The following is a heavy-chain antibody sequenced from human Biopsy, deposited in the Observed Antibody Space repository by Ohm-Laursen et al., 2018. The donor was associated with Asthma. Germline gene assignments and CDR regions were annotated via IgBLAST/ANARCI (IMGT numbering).Heavy chain of an antibody. D-gene: IGHD4-17*01. CDR1: GYSLTDLS. CDR2: HDHEEGGT. Sequence: ASVKVSCKISGYSLTDLSMHWVRQAPGQGLEWMGGHDHEEGGTVNARRFQGKVTMTEDTSTDTAYMELSSLSSDDTAVHYCASDFPKDYVRYNFQFWGQGTLVTVSS. V-gene: IGHV1-24*01. J-gene: IGHJ4*02. CDR3: ASDFPKDYVRYNFQF.